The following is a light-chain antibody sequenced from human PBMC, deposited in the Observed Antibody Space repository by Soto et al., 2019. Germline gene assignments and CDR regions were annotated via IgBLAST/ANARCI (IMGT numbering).Light chain of an antibody. V-gene: IGKV1-39*01. Sequence: DIQMTQSQSSLSASVGHRVTITCLASQYISNYLNWYHQEPGKARNLLIYTASSLQSGVPSRFSGSGSGTDFTLTITSLHPEDLGAFYCQQSCSTPLTVGGGTNVEIK. CDR2: TAS. CDR3: QQSCSTPLT. CDR1: QYISNY. J-gene: IGKJ4*01.